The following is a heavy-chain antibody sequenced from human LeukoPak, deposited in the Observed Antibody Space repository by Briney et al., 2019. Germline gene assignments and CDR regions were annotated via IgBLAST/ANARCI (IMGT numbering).Heavy chain of an antibody. D-gene: IGHD3-22*01. V-gene: IGHV4-59*01. CDR2: IYYSGST. CDR1: GGSISSYY. J-gene: IGHJ4*02. Sequence: PSETLSLTCTVSGGSISSYYWSWIRQPPGKGLEWIGYIYYSGSTNYNPSLKSRVTISVDTSKNQFSLKLSSVTAADTAVYYCARDMRKGGGYYYDSSGHSLPYWGQGTLVTVSS. CDR3: ARDMRKGGGYYYDSSGHSLPY.